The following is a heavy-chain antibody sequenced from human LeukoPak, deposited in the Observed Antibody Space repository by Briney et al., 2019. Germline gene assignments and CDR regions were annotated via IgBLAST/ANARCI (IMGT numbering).Heavy chain of an antibody. CDR2: IKQDGSDK. J-gene: IGHJ4*02. CDR1: GFTFSSRW. CDR3: AKHGRDFDF. Sequence: GGALILSCAASGFTFSSRWMSCLREAPGKCLEWVANIKQDGSDKYYVDSVKGRFTISRDNAKNSLYLQMDSLRTDDTAVYYCAKHGRDFDFWGQGTLVTVSS. V-gene: IGHV3-7*01.